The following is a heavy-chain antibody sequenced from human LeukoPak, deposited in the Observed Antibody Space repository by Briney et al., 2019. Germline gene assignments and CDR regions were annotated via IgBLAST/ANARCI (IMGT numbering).Heavy chain of an antibody. CDR1: VGSFSGCY. Sequence: SETLSLTCAVYVGSFSGCYWSWIRQPPGKGLEWIGEINHSGSTNYNPSLKSRLTISVDTSKNQLFLKLTSVTAADTSVYYCGREVRIPLRPIDYWGQGTLVTVSS. CDR3: GREVRIPLRPIDY. J-gene: IGHJ4*02. CDR2: INHSGST. D-gene: IGHD3-10*01. V-gene: IGHV4-34*01.